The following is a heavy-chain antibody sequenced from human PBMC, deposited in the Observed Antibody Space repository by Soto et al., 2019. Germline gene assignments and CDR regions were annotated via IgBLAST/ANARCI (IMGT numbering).Heavy chain of an antibody. V-gene: IGHV3-53*01. J-gene: IGHJ4*02. CDR3: ATRGY. CDR2: LHGSGPT. Sequence: EVHLVDSGVGLIQPGGSWGLSFEASGFTFGSAIMTWVRRAPERGLEWVSILHGSGPTYYADSVKGRFTISRDNSKNTLYLQMNSLRVEDTAVYYCATRGYWGQGALVTVSS. CDR1: GFTFGSAI.